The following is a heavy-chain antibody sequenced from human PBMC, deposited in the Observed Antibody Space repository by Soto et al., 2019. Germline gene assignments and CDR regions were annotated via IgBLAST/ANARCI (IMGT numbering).Heavy chain of an antibody. V-gene: IGHV1-46*01. CDR3: AIVFYSRSSLGQFDF. D-gene: IGHD6-6*01. J-gene: IGHJ4*02. CDR2: INPSGGST. Sequence: ASVKVSCKASGYTFTSYYMHWVRQAPGQGLEWMGIINPSGGSTSYAQKFQGRVTMTRDTSTSTVYMELSSLRSEDTAVYYCAIVFYSRSSLGQFDFRGQGTLVTLSS. CDR1: GYTFTSYY.